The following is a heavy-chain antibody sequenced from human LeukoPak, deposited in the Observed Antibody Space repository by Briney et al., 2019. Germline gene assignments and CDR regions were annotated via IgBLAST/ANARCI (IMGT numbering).Heavy chain of an antibody. Sequence: GGSLRLSCAASGFSFSTYNMNWVRQAPGKGLEWVSSITTSSTYIYYADSVKGRFTISRDNAKNSLYLQMNSLRAEDTAVYYCAELGITMIGGVWGKGTTVTISS. CDR1: GFSFSTYN. CDR3: AELGITMIGGV. CDR2: ITTSSTYI. V-gene: IGHV3-21*01. D-gene: IGHD3-10*02. J-gene: IGHJ6*04.